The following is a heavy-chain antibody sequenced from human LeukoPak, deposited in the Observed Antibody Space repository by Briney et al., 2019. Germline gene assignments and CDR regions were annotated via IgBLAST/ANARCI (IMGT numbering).Heavy chain of an antibody. CDR1: GYTFTSYG. CDR2: INPNSGGT. J-gene: IGHJ5*02. V-gene: IGHV1-2*02. Sequence: ASVKVSCKASGYTFTSYGISWVRQAPGQGLEWMGWINPNSGGTNYAQKFQGRVTMTRDTSISTAYMELSRLRSDDTAVYYCARDVRLELWLIAWGQGTLVTVSS. CDR3: ARDVRLELWLIA. D-gene: IGHD5-18*01.